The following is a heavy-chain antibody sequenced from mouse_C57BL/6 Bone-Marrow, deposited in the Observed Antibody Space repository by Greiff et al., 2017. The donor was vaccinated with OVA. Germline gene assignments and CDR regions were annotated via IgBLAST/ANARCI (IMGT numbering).Heavy chain of an antibody. J-gene: IGHJ1*03. V-gene: IGHV1-15*01. CDR2: IDPETGGT. D-gene: IGHD1-1*02. CDR3: TRSHGLYWYFDV. CDR1: GYTFTDYE. Sequence: QVQLKESGAELVRPGASVTLSCKASGYTFTDYEMHWVKQTPVHGLEWIGAIDPETGGTAYNQKFKGKAILTADKSSSTAYMELRSLTSEDSAVYYCTRSHGLYWYFDVWGTGTTVTDSS.